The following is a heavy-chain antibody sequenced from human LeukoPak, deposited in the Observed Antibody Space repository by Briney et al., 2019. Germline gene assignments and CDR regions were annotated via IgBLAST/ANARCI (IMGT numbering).Heavy chain of an antibody. V-gene: IGHV1-18*01. D-gene: IGHD2-15*01. J-gene: IGHJ3*02. CDR1: GYSFTGYG. CDR3: ARRGYCSGGSCFDDAFDI. Sequence: EASVKVSCKASGYSFTGYGISWVRQAPGQGLEWMGSISAYNGNTNYAQKLQGRVTMTTDTSTSTAYMELRSLRSDDTAVYYCARRGYCSGGSCFDDAFDIWGQGTMVTVSS. CDR2: ISAYNGNT.